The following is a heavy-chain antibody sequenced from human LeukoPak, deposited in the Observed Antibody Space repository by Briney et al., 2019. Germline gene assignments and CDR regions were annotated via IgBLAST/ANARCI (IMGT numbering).Heavy chain of an antibody. CDR1: GGSISSSSYY. V-gene: IGHV4-39*02. Sequence: PSETLSLTCTVSGGSISSSSYYWGWIRQPPGKGLEWIGSIYYSGSTYYNPSLKSRVTISVDTSKNQFSLKLSSVTAADTAVYYCARELEYSTLYFDYWGQGTLVTVSS. D-gene: IGHD6-6*01. CDR3: ARELEYSTLYFDY. J-gene: IGHJ4*02. CDR2: IYYSGST.